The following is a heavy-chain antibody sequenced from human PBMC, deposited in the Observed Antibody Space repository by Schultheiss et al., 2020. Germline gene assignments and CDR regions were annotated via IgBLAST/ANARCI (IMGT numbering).Heavy chain of an antibody. CDR3: ASLRPTVTIKGFDP. CDR1: GFTFDDYA. J-gene: IGHJ5*02. CDR2: ISWNSGSI. D-gene: IGHD4-17*01. Sequence: GGSLRLSCAASGFTFDDYAMHWVRQAPGKGLEWVSGISWNSGSIGYADSVKGRFTISRDNAKNSLYLQMNSLRAEDTAVYYCASLRPTVTIKGFDPWGQGTLVTVSS. V-gene: IGHV3-9*01.